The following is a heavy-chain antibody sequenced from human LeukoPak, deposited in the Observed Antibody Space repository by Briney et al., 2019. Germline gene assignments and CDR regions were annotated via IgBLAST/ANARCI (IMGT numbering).Heavy chain of an antibody. D-gene: IGHD3-10*01. Sequence: PSETLSLTCNVCGGSISSSNCFWGWIRQPPGKGLEWIGSISESARTFYNPSLNGRVSMSVDTSKNQFSLKLSSVTAADTAVYYCARERREWLGNLLLPDGMDVWGKGTTVTVSS. CDR1: GGSISSSNCF. V-gene: IGHV4-39*07. J-gene: IGHJ6*04. CDR3: ARERREWLGNLLLPDGMDV. CDR2: ISESART.